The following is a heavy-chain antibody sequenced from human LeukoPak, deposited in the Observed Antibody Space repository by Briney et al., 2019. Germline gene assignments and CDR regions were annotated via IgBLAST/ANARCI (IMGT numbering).Heavy chain of an antibody. CDR2: IYYSGST. CDR3: ARGILGSYYFDL. Sequence: SETLSLTCTVSGGSISSSSYYWGWIRQPPGKGLEWIGSIYYSGSTYYNPSLKSRVTISVDTSKNQFSLKVTSVTAADTAVYYCARGILGSYYFDLWGRGTLVTVSS. J-gene: IGHJ2*01. D-gene: IGHD3-16*01. V-gene: IGHV4-39*07. CDR1: GGSISSSSYY.